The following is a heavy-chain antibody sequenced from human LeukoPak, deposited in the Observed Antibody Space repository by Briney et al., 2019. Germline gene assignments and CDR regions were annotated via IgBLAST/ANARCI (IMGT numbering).Heavy chain of an antibody. V-gene: IGHV4-38-2*02. CDR1: GYSISSGYY. D-gene: IGHD2-2*01. CDR2: IYRSGST. Sequence: NSSETLSLTCTVSGYSISSGYYWVWIRQTPGKGLEWIGGIYRSGSTNYNPSLKSRVTISVDTSKNQFSLKVNSVTAADTALYYCARGDCSSTICYSPMDVWGKGTTVTVSS. J-gene: IGHJ6*03. CDR3: ARGDCSSTICYSPMDV.